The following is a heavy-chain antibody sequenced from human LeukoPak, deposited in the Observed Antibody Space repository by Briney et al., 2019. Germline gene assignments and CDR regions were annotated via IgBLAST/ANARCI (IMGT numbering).Heavy chain of an antibody. J-gene: IGHJ4*02. CDR3: ANVVVTAPYYFDY. Sequence: SETLSLTCTVSGGSISSYYWSWIRQPPGKGLEWIGYIYYSGSTNYNPSLKSRVTISVDTSKNQFSLKLSSVTAADTAVYYCANVVVTAPYYFDYWGQGTLVTVSS. CDR2: IYYSGST. D-gene: IGHD2-21*02. CDR1: GGSISSYY. V-gene: IGHV4-59*08.